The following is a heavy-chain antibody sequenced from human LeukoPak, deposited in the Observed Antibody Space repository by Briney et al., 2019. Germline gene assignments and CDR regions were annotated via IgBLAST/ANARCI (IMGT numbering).Heavy chain of an antibody. Sequence: GGTLRLTCTASGVTISQYWKSWVRHPPAPGLELEGNRRHDGSEKPDGSEYNNVDSVKARFTISSDNSKNSRYVQITSPRAEDTAVYYCAISGRGVDSFYFYMYVWGKGKTVTVSS. CDR3: AISGRGVDSFYFYMYV. CDR1: GVTISQYW. V-gene: IGHV3-7*01. D-gene: IGHD3-10*01. J-gene: IGHJ6*03. CDR2: RRHDGSEKPDGSEY.